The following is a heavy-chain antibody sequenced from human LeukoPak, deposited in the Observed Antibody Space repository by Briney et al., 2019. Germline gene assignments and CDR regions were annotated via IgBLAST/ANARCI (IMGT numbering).Heavy chain of an antibody. D-gene: IGHD1-26*01. CDR2: IHTSGTT. V-gene: IGHV4-61*02. J-gene: IGHJ5*02. CDR1: GGSITRGGYS. CDR3: ARGWSGASGSWFDP. Sequence: SQTLSLTCTVSGGSITRGGYSWNWIRQPAGKGLEWIGRIHTSGTTNYNPSLKSRVTFSVDTSKNHFSLNLSSVTAADTAIYYCARGWSGASGSWFDPWGPGTLVTVSS.